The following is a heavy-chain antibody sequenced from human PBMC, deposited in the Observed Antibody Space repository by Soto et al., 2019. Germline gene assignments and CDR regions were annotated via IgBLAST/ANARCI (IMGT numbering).Heavy chain of an antibody. Sequence: SSVKVSCKASGGTFSSYAISGVRQAPLQGLEWMGGLTPTSGTANSAQNFQGRVTITADESTTTAYMELSSLRSEDTAVYYCARGIATGQLDPRGQGTLVTGSS. CDR3: ARGIATGQLDP. V-gene: IGHV1-69*13. D-gene: IGHD2-21*01. CDR2: LTPTSGTA. CDR1: GGTFSSYA. J-gene: IGHJ5*02.